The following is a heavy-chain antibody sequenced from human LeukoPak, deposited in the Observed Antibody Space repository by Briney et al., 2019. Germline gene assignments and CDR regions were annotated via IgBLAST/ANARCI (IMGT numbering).Heavy chain of an antibody. D-gene: IGHD3-10*01. CDR3: AKSPILLWFGELLFVGGYFDY. CDR1: GFTFSSYA. V-gene: IGHV3-23*01. Sequence: GGSLRLSCAASGFTFSSYAMSWVRQAPGKGLEWVSAISGSGGSTYYADSVKGRFTISRDNSKNTLYLQMNSLRAEDTAVYYCAKSPILLWFGELLFVGGYFDYWGQGTLVTVSS. CDR2: ISGSGGST. J-gene: IGHJ4*02.